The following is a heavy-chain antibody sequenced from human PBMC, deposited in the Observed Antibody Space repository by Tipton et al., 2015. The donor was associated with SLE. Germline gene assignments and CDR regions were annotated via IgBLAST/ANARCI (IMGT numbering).Heavy chain of an antibody. CDR1: GGSISSSNYY. Sequence: LRLSCTVSGGSISSSNYYWGRIRQPPGKGLEWIGSIYYSGSTYYNPSLKSRVSISVDTSKNQFFLNLRSVTAADTAVYFCARGGASVLIRKTYFDNWGQGSLVTVSS. CDR2: IYYSGST. D-gene: IGHD3-10*01. V-gene: IGHV4-39*07. J-gene: IGHJ4*02. CDR3: ARGGASVLIRKTYFDN.